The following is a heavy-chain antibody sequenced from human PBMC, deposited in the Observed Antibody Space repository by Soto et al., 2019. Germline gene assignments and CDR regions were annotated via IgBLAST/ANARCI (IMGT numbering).Heavy chain of an antibody. D-gene: IGHD2-2*01. Sequence: GGSLRLSCAASGFTFSSYAMHWVRQAPGKGLEWVAVISYDGSNKYYADSVKGRFTISRDNSKNTLYLQMNSLRAEDTAVYYCARDXSIVVVPAARIYYYFDYWGQGTLVTVSS. CDR1: GFTFSSYA. CDR3: ARDXSIVVVPAARIYYYFDY. V-gene: IGHV3-30-3*01. CDR2: ISYDGSNK. J-gene: IGHJ4*02.